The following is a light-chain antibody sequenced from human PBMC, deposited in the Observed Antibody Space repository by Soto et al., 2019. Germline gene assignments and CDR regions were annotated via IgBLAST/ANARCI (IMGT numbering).Light chain of an antibody. V-gene: IGLV4-69*01. CDR3: QTGGSGIRVV. CDR1: SGHSSYA. CDR2: LNSDGSH. Sequence: QLVLTQSPSASASLGDSVKLPCTLRSGHSSYAIAWHQQQPEKGPRYLMKLNSDGSHRKGDGIPDRFSGSSSGAERYLTISSRQSEDEADYYCQTGGSGIRVVFGGGTKVTVL. J-gene: IGLJ2*01.